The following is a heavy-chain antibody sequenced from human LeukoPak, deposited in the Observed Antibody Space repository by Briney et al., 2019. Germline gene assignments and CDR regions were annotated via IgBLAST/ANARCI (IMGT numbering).Heavy chain of an antibody. Sequence: SETLSLTCTVSGGSISSYYWGWIRQPPGKGLEWIGSIYYSGSTYYNPSLKSRVTISVDTSKNQFSLKLSSVTAADTAVYYCASKTVTMVRGVPFDYWGQGTLVTVSS. V-gene: IGHV4-39*07. J-gene: IGHJ4*02. CDR3: ASKTVTMVRGVPFDY. CDR1: GGSISSYY. D-gene: IGHD3-10*01. CDR2: IYYSGST.